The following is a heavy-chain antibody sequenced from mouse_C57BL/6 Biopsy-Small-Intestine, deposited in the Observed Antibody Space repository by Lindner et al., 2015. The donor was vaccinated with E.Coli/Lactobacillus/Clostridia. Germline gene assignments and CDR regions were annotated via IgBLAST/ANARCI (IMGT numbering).Heavy chain of an antibody. V-gene: IGHV1-82*01. D-gene: IGHD2-5*01. J-gene: IGHJ4*01. CDR3: ARSGSNYDYYAMDY. Sequence: VQLQESGPELVKPGASVKISCKTSGYAFSSSWMNWVKQRPGKGLEWIGRIYPGDGDTNYNGKFKGKATLTAVKTSSTAYMQLSSLTSEDSAVYFCARSGSNYDYYAMDYWGQGTSVTVSS. CDR2: IYPGDGDT. CDR1: GYAFSSSW.